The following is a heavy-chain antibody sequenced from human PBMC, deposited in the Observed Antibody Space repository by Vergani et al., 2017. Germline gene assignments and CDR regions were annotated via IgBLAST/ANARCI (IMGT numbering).Heavy chain of an antibody. D-gene: IGHD6-6*01. CDR3: AIPYSSSSGDY. CDR1: GFTFDDYA. CDR2: ISWNSGSI. J-gene: IGHJ4*02. V-gene: IGHV3-9*01. Sequence: EVQLVESGGGLVQPGRSLRLSCAASGFTFDDYAMHWVRQAPGKGLEWVSGISWNSGSIGYADSVKGRFTISRDNSKNTLYLQMNSLRAEDTAVYYCAIPYSSSSGDYWGQGTLVTVSS.